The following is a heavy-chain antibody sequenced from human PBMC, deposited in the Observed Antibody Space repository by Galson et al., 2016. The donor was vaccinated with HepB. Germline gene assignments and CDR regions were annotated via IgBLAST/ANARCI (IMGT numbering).Heavy chain of an antibody. CDR3: AKDVQSINGTTCFDH. J-gene: IGHJ4*02. V-gene: IGHV3-9*01. Sequence: SLRLSCAGSGFTFNKYAMHWVRQAPGKGLEWVSGITWNSNTIASEDSVRGRFTISRENAKNSLYLQMKSLRSEDTAFYYCAKDVQSINGTTCFDHWGQGTLGTVSS. D-gene: IGHD1-20*01. CDR2: ITWNSNTI. CDR1: GFTFNKYA.